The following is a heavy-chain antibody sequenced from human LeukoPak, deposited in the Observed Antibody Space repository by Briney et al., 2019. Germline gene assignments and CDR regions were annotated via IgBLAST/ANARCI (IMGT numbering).Heavy chain of an antibody. J-gene: IGHJ4*02. CDR2: LSASGATT. CDR1: GFTFSTYA. D-gene: IGHD3-16*01. Sequence: PGGSLRLSCVASGFTFSTYAMTWVRQAPGKGLEWVSALSASGATTYYADSVKGRFTISRDNSKNTLYPQMNSLRAEDTAVYYCAKRWGSPYYFDYWGQGTLVTVSS. CDR3: AKRWGSPYYFDY. V-gene: IGHV3-23*01.